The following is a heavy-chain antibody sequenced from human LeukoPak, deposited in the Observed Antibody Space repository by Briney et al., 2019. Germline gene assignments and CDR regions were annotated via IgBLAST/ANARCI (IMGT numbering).Heavy chain of an antibody. D-gene: IGHD2/OR15-2a*01. CDR2: IYYSGST. CDR3: ARDLSMTLDL. CDR1: GVSISSGDYY. J-gene: IGHJ5*02. Sequence: SSETLSLTCTVSGVSISSGDYYWSWIRQPPGKGLEWIGYIYYSGSTYYNPSLKSRVTISVDTSKNQFSLKLSSVTAADTAVYYCARDLSMTLDLWGQGTLVTVSS. V-gene: IGHV4-30-4*02.